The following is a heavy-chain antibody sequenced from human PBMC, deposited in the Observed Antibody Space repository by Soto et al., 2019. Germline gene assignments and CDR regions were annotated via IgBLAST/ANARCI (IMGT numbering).Heavy chain of an antibody. D-gene: IGHD2-2*01. V-gene: IGHV3-23*01. CDR2: ISGSGGST. CDR3: VGRYCSSTSCYYFDY. J-gene: IGHJ4*02. Sequence: GGSLRLSCAASGFTFSSYAMSWVRQAPGKGLEWVSAISGSGGSTYYADSVKGRFTISRDNSKNTLYLQMNSLRAEDTAVYYCVGRYCSSTSCYYFDYWGQGTLVTVSS. CDR1: GFTFSSYA.